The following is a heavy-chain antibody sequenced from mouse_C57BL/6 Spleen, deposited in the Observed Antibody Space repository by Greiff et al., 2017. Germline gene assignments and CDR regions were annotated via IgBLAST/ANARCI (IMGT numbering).Heavy chain of an antibody. CDR2: IYPRDGST. D-gene: IGHD2-4*01. J-gene: IGHJ2*01. CDR1: GYTFTDHT. Sequence: QVQLQQSDAELVKPGASVKISCKVSGYTFTDHTIHWMKQRPEQGLEWIGYIYPRDGSTKYNEKFKGKATLTADKSSSTAYMQLNSLTSEDSAVYFCAREVIYYDYDAEFDYWGQGTTLTVSS. V-gene: IGHV1-78*01. CDR3: AREVIYYDYDAEFDY.